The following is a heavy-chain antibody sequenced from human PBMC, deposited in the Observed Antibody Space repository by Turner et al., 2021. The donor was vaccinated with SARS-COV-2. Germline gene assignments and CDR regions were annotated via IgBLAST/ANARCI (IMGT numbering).Heavy chain of an antibody. CDR3: AKADRVMIVVVITLFDY. CDR2: ISGSGGST. V-gene: IGHV3-23*01. D-gene: IGHD3-22*01. J-gene: IGHJ4*02. Sequence: EVQLLESGGGLVQPGGSLRLSCAASGFTFSSYAMSWVRQAPGKELEWGSAISGSGGSTYYANTVKGRVTISRDNSKNTLYLQMNSMRAEDKAEYYCAKADRVMIVVVITLFDYWGQGTLVTVSS. CDR1: GFTFSSYA.